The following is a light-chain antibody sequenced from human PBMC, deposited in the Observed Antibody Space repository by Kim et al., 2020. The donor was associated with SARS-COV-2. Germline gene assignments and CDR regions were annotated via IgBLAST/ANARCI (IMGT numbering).Light chain of an antibody. CDR3: QQYSNWPRT. CDR1: QSISSN. V-gene: IGKV3-15*01. J-gene: IGKJ1*01. CDR2: GAS. Sequence: EIVMTQSPATLSVSPGERATLSCRASQSISSNLAWYQHKPGQAPRPLIYGASTRATGIPARFSGSGSGTEFTLTISSLQSEDFAVYYCQQYSNWPRTFGQGTKVDIK.